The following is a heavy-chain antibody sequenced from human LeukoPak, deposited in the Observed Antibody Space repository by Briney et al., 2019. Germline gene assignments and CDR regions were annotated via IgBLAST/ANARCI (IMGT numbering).Heavy chain of an antibody. CDR1: GYTFIDYY. CDR2: INPKSGDT. CDR3: ARVAMGFDY. Sequence: ASVKVSCKASGYTFIDYYIHWVRQAPGQGLEWMGWINPKSGDTNYAQNFQGRVTMTRDTSISTAYMELSRLRSDDTAVYYCARVAMGFDYWGQGTLVTVSS. D-gene: IGHD5-18*01. J-gene: IGHJ4*02. V-gene: IGHV1-2*02.